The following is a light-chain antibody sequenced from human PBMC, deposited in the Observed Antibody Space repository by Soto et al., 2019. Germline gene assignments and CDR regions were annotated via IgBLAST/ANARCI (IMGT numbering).Light chain of an antibody. CDR1: QSVSSK. J-gene: IGKJ1*01. CDR3: QQYNSYSPT. CDR2: GAS. Sequence: EVVMTQSPATLSVSPGEGATLSCRASQSVSSKLAWYQQKPGQAPRLLIYGASTRATGIPARFSGSGSGTEFTLTISSLHPDDFATYYCQQYNSYSPTFGQGTKVDIK. V-gene: IGKV3-15*01.